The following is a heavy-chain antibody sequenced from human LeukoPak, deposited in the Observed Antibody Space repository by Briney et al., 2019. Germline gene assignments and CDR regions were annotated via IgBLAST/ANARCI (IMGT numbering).Heavy chain of an antibody. D-gene: IGHD3-9*01. CDR3: ARGGGYDILTGSLLGLLDY. V-gene: IGHV3-30*02. Sequence: GGSLRLSCAASGFTFSSHGFHWVRQAPGKGLEWVTFIRNDGNNKYYADSVKGRFTISRDNSKNTLYLQMNSLRAEDTAVYYCARGGGYDILTGSLLGLLDYWGQGTLVTVSS. J-gene: IGHJ4*02. CDR1: GFTFSSHG. CDR2: IRNDGNNK.